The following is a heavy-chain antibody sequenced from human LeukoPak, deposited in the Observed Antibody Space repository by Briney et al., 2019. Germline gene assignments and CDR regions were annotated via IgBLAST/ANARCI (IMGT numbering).Heavy chain of an antibody. CDR1: GGSFSGYY. V-gene: IGHV4-34*01. J-gene: IGHJ1*01. CDR2: INHSGST. CDR3: ATVYGGNSPPYLQH. D-gene: IGHD4-17*01. Sequence: SETLSLTCAVYGGSFSGYYWSWIRQPPGKGLEWIGEINHSGSTNYNPSLKSRVTISVDTSKNQFSLKLSSVTAADTAVYYCATVYGGNSPPYLQHWGQGTLVTVSS.